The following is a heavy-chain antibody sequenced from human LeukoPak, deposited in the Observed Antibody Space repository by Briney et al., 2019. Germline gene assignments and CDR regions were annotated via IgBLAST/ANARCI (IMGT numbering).Heavy chain of an antibody. CDR2: ISGGST. Sequence: GGSLRLSCAASVFTFSSYAMSWVRQAPGKGLEWVSSISGGSTYYADSVKGRFTISRDNSKNTLFLQMNSLRAEDTAVYYCAKGVSSLTFSFDYWGQGTLVTVSS. CDR1: VFTFSSYA. D-gene: IGHD6-13*01. J-gene: IGHJ4*02. CDR3: AKGVSSLTFSFDY. V-gene: IGHV3-23*01.